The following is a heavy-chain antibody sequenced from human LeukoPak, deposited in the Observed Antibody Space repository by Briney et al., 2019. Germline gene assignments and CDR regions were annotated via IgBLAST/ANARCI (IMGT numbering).Heavy chain of an antibody. CDR3: AREKDYYDSRPFDP. J-gene: IGHJ5*02. CDR2: VIPIFGTA. D-gene: IGHD3-22*01. CDR1: GGTFSSYA. Sequence: SVKVSRKASGGTFSSYAISWVRQAPGQGHEWMGRVIPIFGTANYAQKFQGRVTITTDESTSTAYMELSSLRSEDTAVYYCAREKDYYDSRPFDPWGQGTLVTVSS. V-gene: IGHV1-69*05.